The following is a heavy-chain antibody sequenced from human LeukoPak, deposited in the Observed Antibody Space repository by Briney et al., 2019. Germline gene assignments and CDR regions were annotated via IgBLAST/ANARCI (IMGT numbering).Heavy chain of an antibody. CDR1: GYSFTTYW. J-gene: IGHJ4*02. Sequence: GESLKISCYGSGYSFTTYWIAWVRQMPGKGLEWMGIIYPGDSDTKYSPSFQGQVTISADKSSGIAYLQWRSLKASDSAIYYCARTTYNTADHFDSWGQGNLVTVSS. V-gene: IGHV5-51*01. D-gene: IGHD1-1*01. CDR2: IYPGDSDT. CDR3: ARTTYNTADHFDS.